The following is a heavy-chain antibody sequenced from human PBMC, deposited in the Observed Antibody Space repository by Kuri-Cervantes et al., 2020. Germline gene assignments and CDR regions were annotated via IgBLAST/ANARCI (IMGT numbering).Heavy chain of an antibody. CDR1: GGSVNSGSYY. CDR3: AGSGYSYGYIHY. V-gene: IGHV4-61*01. D-gene: IGHD5-18*01. Sequence: SETLSLTCTVSGGSVNSGSYYWSGIPQPPGKGLEWHGYIYYSGSTNYNPSLKSRVTISVDTSKNQFSLKLSSVTAADTAVYYCAGSGYSYGYIHYWGQGTLVTVSS. J-gene: IGHJ4*02. CDR2: IYYSGST.